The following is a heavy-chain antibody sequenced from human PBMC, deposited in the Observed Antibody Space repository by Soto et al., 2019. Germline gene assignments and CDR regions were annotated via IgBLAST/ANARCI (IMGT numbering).Heavy chain of an antibody. CDR3: ARQTTYSSSWYDY. J-gene: IGHJ4*02. CDR1: GGSISNYY. Sequence: SETLSLTCTVSGGSISNYYWTWIRQPAGKGLEWIGRIYSSGSANYNPSLKSRVIMSVDTSKNQFSLKLSSVTAADTALYYCARQTTYSSSWYDYWGQGTLVTVSS. D-gene: IGHD6-13*01. V-gene: IGHV4-4*07. CDR2: IYSSGSA.